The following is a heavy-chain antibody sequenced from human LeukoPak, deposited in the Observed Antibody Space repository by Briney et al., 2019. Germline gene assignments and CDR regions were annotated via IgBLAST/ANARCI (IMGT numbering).Heavy chain of an antibody. J-gene: IGHJ5*02. CDR2: ISYDGSNK. D-gene: IGHD2-15*01. Sequence: QPGRSLRLSCAASGFTLSSYAMHWVRQAPGKGLEWVAVISYDGSNKYYADSVKGRFTISRDNSKNTLYLQMNSLRAEDTAVYYCARVVPGAATLTNWFDPWGQGTLVTVSS. CDR1: GFTLSSYA. CDR3: ARVVPGAATLTNWFDP. V-gene: IGHV3-30-3*01.